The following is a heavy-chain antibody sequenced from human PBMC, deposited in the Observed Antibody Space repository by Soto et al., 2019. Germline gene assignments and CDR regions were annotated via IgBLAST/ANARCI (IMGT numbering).Heavy chain of an antibody. V-gene: IGHV3-23*01. CDR2: ITAGGDGT. D-gene: IGHD2-15*01. J-gene: IGHJ3*02. CDR1: GITFSNSM. Sequence: ESGGGLVQPGGALRLSCEASGITFSNSMLTWIRPAPGQGLEWVSTITAGGDGTYYADSVKGRFTMSRETSMNTLYLQINSLRAEDTAVYYCAPHVYCSGGSCQYDAFAIRCQGTMVTVYS. CDR3: APHVYCSGGSCQYDAFAI.